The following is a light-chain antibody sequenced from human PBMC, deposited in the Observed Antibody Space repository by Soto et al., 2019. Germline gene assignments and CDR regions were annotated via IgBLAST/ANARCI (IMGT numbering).Light chain of an antibody. CDR1: NFGSKS. Sequence: SYELTQPPSVSVAPGQTARITCGGNNFGSKSVHWYQQKPGQAPVLVVYDDSDRPSGIPERFSGSNSGNTATLTISRVEAGDEADYYCQVWDSSSDHTYVFGTGTKVTVL. J-gene: IGLJ1*01. V-gene: IGLV3-21*02. CDR3: QVWDSSSDHTYV. CDR2: DDS.